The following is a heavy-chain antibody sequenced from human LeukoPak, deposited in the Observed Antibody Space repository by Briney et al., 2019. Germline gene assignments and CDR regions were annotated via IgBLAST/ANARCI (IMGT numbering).Heavy chain of an antibody. CDR1: GGSFSGYY. CDR3: ARGVRYNHYYYYGMDV. V-gene: IGHV4-34*01. D-gene: IGHD5-24*01. CDR2: INHSGST. J-gene: IGHJ6*02. Sequence: SETLSLTCAVYGGSFSGYYWSWIRQPPGKGLEWIGEINHSGSTNYNPSLKSRVTISVDTSKNQFSLKLSSVTAADTAVYYCARGVRYNHYYYYGMDVWGQGTTVTVSS.